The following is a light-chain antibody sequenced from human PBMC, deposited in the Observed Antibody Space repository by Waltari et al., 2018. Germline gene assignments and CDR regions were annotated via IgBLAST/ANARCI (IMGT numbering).Light chain of an antibody. V-gene: IGLV4-69*01. Sequence: QLVLTQSPSASASLGASVKLPCPLSRGHISHVTVRLPQHPKKGPRYLMKVNSDGSHSKGDEIPDRFSGSSSGAERYLTISSLQSEDEADYYCQTGGHGTWVFGGGTKLTVL. CDR1: RGHISHV. CDR2: VNSDGSH. J-gene: IGLJ3*02. CDR3: QTGGHGTWV.